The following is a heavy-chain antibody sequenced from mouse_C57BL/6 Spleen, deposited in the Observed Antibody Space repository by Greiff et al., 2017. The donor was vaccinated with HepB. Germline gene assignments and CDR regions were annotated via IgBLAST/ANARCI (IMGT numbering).Heavy chain of an antibody. V-gene: IGHV1-15*01. CDR1: GYTFTDYE. Sequence: VKLVESGAELVRPGASVTLSCKASGYTFTDYEMHWVKQTPVHGLEWIGAIDPETGGTAYNQKFKGKAILTADKSSSTAYMELRSLTSEDSAVYYCTRSTTVVAHWYFDVWGTGTTVTVSS. CDR3: TRSTTVVAHWYFDV. D-gene: IGHD1-1*01. J-gene: IGHJ1*03. CDR2: IDPETGGT.